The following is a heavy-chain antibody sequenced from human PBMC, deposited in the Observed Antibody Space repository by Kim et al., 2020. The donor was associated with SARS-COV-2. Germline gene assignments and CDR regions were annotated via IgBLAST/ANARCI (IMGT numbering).Heavy chain of an antibody. CDR3: AKGEEYSSGGYAV. Sequence: GGSLILSCAASGFTFSSYAMSWVRQAPGKGLEWVSAIRGSGGSTYYADSVKGRFTISRDNSKNTLYLQRNSLRAEDTAVYYCAKGEEYSSGGYAVWGQGTTVTVSS. V-gene: IGHV3-23*01. CDR1: GFTFSSYA. CDR2: IRGSGGST. D-gene: IGHD6-19*01. J-gene: IGHJ6*02.